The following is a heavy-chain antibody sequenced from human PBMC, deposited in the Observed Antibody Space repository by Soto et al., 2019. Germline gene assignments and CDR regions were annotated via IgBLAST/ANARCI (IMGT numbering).Heavy chain of an antibody. V-gene: IGHV4-38-2*02. D-gene: IGHD3-22*01. J-gene: IGHJ4*02. CDR3: AREGNDSSGYYFPRITNFDY. CDR2: IYHSGST. CDR1: GYSISSGYY. Sequence: SETLSLTCTVSGYSISSGYYWGWIRQPPGKGLEWIGSIYHSGSTYYNPSLKSRVTISVDTSKNQFSLKLSSVTAADTAVYYCAREGNDSSGYYFPRITNFDYWGQGTLVTVSS.